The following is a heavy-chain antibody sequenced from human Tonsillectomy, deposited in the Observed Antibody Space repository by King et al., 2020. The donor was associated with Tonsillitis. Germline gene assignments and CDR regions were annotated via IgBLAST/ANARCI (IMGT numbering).Heavy chain of an antibody. J-gene: IGHJ4*02. V-gene: IGHV3-21*01. CDR1: GFTFSTYS. D-gene: IGHD5-12*01. CDR2: ISSSSSYM. CDR3: ATSIVATDAYFDY. Sequence: VQLVESGGGLVKPGGSLRLSYAASGFTFSTYSMNWVRQAPGKGLEWVSSISSSSSYMYYADSVKGRFTISRDNAKNSLYLQMNSLRAEDTAVYYCATSIVATDAYFDYWGQGTLVTVSS.